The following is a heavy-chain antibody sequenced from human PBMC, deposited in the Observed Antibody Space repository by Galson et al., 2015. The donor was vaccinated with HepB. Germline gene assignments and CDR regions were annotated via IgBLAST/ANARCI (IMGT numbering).Heavy chain of an antibody. V-gene: IGHV5-51*01. CDR2: IYPGNSDT. D-gene: IGHD6-19*01. J-gene: IGHJ5*02. CDR1: GYRFTSSW. Sequence: QSGAEVKKPGESLKISCKGAGYRFTSSWIAWVRQMPGKGLEWMGIIYPGNSDTRYSPSFQGHVTISADKSISTAYLQWGSLKASDTAMYYCARTMSSGWFDPWGQGTLVNVSS. CDR3: ARTMSSGWFDP.